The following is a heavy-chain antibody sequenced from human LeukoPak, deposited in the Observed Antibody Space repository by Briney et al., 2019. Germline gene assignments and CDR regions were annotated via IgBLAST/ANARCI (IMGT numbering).Heavy chain of an antibody. CDR1: GYTFTGYY. D-gene: IGHD2-15*01. CDR3: ARAYCSGGSCYGEWFDP. J-gene: IGHJ5*02. V-gene: IGHV1-2*04. CDR2: INPNSGGT. Sequence: ASVKVSCKASGYTFTGYYMHWVRQAPGQGLEWMGWINPNSGGTNYAQKFQGWVTMTRDTSISTAYMELSRLRSDDTAVYYCARAYCSGGSCYGEWFDPWGQGTLVTVSS.